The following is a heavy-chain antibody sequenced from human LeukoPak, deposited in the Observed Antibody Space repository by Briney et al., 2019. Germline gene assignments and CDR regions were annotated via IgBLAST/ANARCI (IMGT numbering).Heavy chain of an antibody. CDR3: ARDSHPNEWLVRLAPGFNDY. Sequence: ASVKFSCKASGYTFTSYGISWVRQAPGQGLEWMGIINPTGGSTSYAQKFQGRVTMTRDTSTSTVYMELSSLRSEDTAVYYCARDSHPNEWLVRLAPGFNDYWGQGTLVTVSS. CDR1: GYTFTSYG. J-gene: IGHJ4*02. V-gene: IGHV1-46*01. D-gene: IGHD6-19*01. CDR2: INPTGGST.